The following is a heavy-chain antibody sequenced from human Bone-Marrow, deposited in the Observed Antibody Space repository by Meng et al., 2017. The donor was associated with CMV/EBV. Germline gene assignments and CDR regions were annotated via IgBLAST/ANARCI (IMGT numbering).Heavy chain of an antibody. CDR2: INHSGST. J-gene: IGHJ6*02. D-gene: IGHD3-3*01. V-gene: IGHV4-34*01. CDR3: AREGYDFWSGYPTLYYYGMDV. Sequence: GSLRLSCAVYGGSFSGYYWSWIRQPPGKGLEWIGEINHSGSTNYNPSLKSRVTISVDKSKNQFSLKLRSVTAADTAVYYCAREGYDFWSGYPTLYYYGMDVWGQGTTVTVSS. CDR1: GGSFSGYY.